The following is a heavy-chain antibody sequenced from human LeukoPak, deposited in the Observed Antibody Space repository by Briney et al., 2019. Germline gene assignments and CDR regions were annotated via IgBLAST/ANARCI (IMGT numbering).Heavy chain of an antibody. CDR2: IYYSGST. V-gene: IGHV4-59*08. J-gene: IGHJ3*02. CDR3: ARTMVRGVTEASKVTAHDAFDI. D-gene: IGHD3-10*01. Sequence: SETLSLTCTVSGGSISSYYWSWIRQPPGKGLEWIGYIYYSGSTNYNPSLKSRVTISVDTSKNQFSLKLSSVTAADTAVYYCARTMVRGVTEASKVTAHDAFDIWGQGTMVTVSS. CDR1: GGSISSYY.